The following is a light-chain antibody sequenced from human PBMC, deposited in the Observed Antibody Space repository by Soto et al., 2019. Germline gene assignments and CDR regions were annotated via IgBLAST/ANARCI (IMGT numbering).Light chain of an antibody. CDR2: DNN. Sequence: SALTQPPSVAAAPGQKVTICCPGNSSNIGNNYVSWYQQLPGTAPKLLIYDNNKRPSGIPDRFSGSKSGTSATPGITGLQTGDEADYYCGTWDSSLSAYVFGTGTKVTVL. V-gene: IGLV1-51*01. CDR3: GTWDSSLSAYV. CDR1: SSNIGNNY. J-gene: IGLJ1*01.